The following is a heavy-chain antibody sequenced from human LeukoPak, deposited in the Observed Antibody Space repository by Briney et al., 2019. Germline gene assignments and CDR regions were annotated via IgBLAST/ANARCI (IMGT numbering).Heavy chain of an antibody. CDR1: GYSFTSSG. Sequence: ASLKVSCKPSGYSFTSSGISWVRPDLGQGLGWMGWISVYNGNTNYAQKLQGRDTMTTHTSTSTAYLELRSLRSDDTAVYYCARGTRGVLLFLEPREPRFDYGGQGTLVTVSS. CDR2: ISVYNGNT. CDR3: ARGTRGVLLFLEPREPRFDY. D-gene: IGHD3-3*01. J-gene: IGHJ4*02. V-gene: IGHV1-18*01.